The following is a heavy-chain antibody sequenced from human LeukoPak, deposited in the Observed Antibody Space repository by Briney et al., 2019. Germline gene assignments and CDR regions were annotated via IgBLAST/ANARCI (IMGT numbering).Heavy chain of an antibody. D-gene: IGHD2-15*01. J-gene: IGHJ4*02. V-gene: IGHV4-4*07. CDR3: ARARGRLLLIDY. CDR2: IYSSGST. CDR1: GGSFNNYY. Sequence: SETLSLTCTVSGGSFNNYYWNWIRQPAGKGLEWIGRIYSSGSTDYNPSLKSRDTMSVDTSKNQFSLNLTSVTAADSAVYYCARARGRLLLIDYWGQGTLVTVSS.